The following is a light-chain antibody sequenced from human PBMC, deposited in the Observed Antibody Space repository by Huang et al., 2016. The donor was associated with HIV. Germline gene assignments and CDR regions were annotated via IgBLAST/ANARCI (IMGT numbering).Light chain of an antibody. Sequence: DVVMTQSPLSLPVTLGQPASISCRSSQSLVHSDGNTYLNWFQQRPGQSPRRLIYKVSNRNSVVPDRFSGSGSGTDFTLKISRVEAEDVGVYYCMQGTRWPPGTFGQGTKVEIK. CDR2: KVS. CDR3: MQGTRWPPGT. CDR1: QSLVHSDGNTY. J-gene: IGKJ1*01. V-gene: IGKV2-30*02.